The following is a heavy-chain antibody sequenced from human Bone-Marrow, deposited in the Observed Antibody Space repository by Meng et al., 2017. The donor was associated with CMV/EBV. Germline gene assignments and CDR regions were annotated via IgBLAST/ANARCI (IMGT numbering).Heavy chain of an antibody. CDR1: GFTFSSYS. CDR3: AREEYGGSPG. D-gene: IGHD3-16*01. V-gene: IGHV3-7*01. Sequence: GGSLRLSCAASGFTFSSYSMNWVRQAPEKGLEWVADIKCDGSEKYYVDSVKGRLTISRDNAKNTLYLQMNSLRTEDTAVYYCAREEYGGSPGWGQGTLVTVSS. CDR2: IKCDGSEK. J-gene: IGHJ4*02.